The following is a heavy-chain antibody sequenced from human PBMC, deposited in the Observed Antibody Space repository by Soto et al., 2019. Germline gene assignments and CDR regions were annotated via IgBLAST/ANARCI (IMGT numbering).Heavy chain of an antibody. V-gene: IGHV1-18*01. CDR1: GYTFTSYG. Sequence: APAELSCKDRGYTFTSYGISWARQATGQGLEWMGWISAYNGNTNYAQKLQGRVTMTTDTSTSTAYMELRSLRSDDTAVYYCARFSYYDSSGPWDFQRWGQGTLVTVSS. CDR2: ISAYNGNT. D-gene: IGHD3-22*01. CDR3: ARFSYYDSSGPWDFQR. J-gene: IGHJ1*01.